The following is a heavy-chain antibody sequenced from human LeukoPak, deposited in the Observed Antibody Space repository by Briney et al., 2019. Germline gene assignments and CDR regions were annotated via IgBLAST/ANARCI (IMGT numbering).Heavy chain of an antibody. CDR3: ARGVWWSFDI. CDR2: INWNGDTT. Sequence: GGSLRLSCAASGFTFEGYGMTWVRQAPGKGLEWVSYINWNGDTTDYADSVKGRFTISRDDAMSSLYLQMNSLRAEDTAVYYCARGVWWSFDIWGQGTVVTVSS. D-gene: IGHD2-21*01. J-gene: IGHJ3*02. V-gene: IGHV3-20*04. CDR1: GFTFEGYG.